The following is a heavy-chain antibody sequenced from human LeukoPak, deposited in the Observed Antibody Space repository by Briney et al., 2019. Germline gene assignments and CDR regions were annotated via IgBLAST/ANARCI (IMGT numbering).Heavy chain of an antibody. J-gene: IGHJ4*02. CDR2: IYSSGII. CDR1: GGSISSYY. D-gene: IGHD3-3*01. V-gene: IGHV4-4*07. Sequence: SETLSLTCTVSGGSISSYYWSWIRQPAGKAPEWIGRIYSSGIINYNPSLKSRVTMSLDNSKNQLSLKLSYVTAADTAVYYCARDTGKSGYPDYWGQGALVTVSS. CDR3: ARDTGKSGYPDY.